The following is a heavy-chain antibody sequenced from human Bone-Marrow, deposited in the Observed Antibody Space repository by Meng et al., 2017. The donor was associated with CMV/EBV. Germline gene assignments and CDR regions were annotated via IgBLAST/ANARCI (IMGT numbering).Heavy chain of an antibody. Sequence: ASVKVSCKASNYTFTKYGISWVRQAPGQGLEWMGWISAYNGNTNYAQKLQGRVTMTTDTSTSTAYMELRSLRSDDTAVYYCARASRRDRDFWSGYYTWEPHYYGMDAWGQGTTVTVSS. J-gene: IGHJ6*02. V-gene: IGHV1-18*01. CDR2: ISAYNGNT. CDR1: NYTFTKYG. CDR3: ARASRRDRDFWSGYYTWEPHYYGMDA. D-gene: IGHD3-3*01.